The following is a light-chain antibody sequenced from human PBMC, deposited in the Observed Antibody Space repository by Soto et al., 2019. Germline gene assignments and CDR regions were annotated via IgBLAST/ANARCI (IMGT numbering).Light chain of an antibody. J-gene: IGLJ2*01. CDR1: SSNIGAGYD. CDR2: GNY. CDR3: ATWDDTLNGL. Sequence: QSVLTQPPSVSGAPGQRVTISCTGSSSNIGAGYDVHWYQQLPGTAPKLLIYGNYNRPSGVPDRFSGSKSGTSASLAISDLQSEDEADYYCATWDDTLNGLFGGGTKLTVL. V-gene: IGLV1-40*01.